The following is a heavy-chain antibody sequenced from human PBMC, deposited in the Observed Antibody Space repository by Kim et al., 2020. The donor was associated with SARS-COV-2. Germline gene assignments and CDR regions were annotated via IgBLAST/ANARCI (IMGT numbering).Heavy chain of an antibody. Sequence: GGSLRLSCAASGFTFSDYYMSWIRQAPGKGLEWVSYISSSGSTIYYADSVKGRFTISRDNAKNSLYLQMNSLRAEDTAVYYCARVPRLGSSPGVYYGMDVWGRGTTVTVSS. V-gene: IGHV3-11*01. CDR2: ISSSGSTI. D-gene: IGHD6-6*01. J-gene: IGHJ6*02. CDR3: ARVPRLGSSPGVYYGMDV. CDR1: GFTFSDYY.